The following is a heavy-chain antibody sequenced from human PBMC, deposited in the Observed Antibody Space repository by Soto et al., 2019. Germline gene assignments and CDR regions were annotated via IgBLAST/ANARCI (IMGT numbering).Heavy chain of an antibody. D-gene: IGHD6-13*01. J-gene: IGHJ4*02. Sequence: EVQLVESGGGLVQPGGSLRVSCAASGFTFSTYSMNWVRQAPGKGLEWVAYISSGSSNIYYAASVKGRFTISRDNAKNSLYLQMNSLRAEDTAIYYCASDEQQVDCFDYWGQGTLVSVSS. CDR1: GFTFSTYS. V-gene: IGHV3-48*01. CDR3: ASDEQQVDCFDY. CDR2: ISSGSSNI.